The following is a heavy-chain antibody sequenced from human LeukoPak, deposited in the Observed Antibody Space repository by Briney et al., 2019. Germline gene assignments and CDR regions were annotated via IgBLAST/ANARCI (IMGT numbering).Heavy chain of an antibody. CDR3: ARENGSGSYYKRDAFDI. D-gene: IGHD3-10*01. CDR1: GGSISSYY. J-gene: IGHJ3*02. Sequence: PSETLSLTFTVPGGSISSYYWSWIRQPPGKGLEWIGYIYYSGSTNYNPSHKSRVTISVDTSKNQFSLKLSSVTAADTAVYYCARENGSGSYYKRDAFDIWGQGTMVTVSS. CDR2: IYYSGST. V-gene: IGHV4-59*12.